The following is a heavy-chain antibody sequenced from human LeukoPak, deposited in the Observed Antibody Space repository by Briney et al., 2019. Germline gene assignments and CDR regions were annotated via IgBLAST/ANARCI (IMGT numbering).Heavy chain of an antibody. D-gene: IGHD4-17*01. J-gene: IGHJ5*02. Sequence: ASVKASCKASGGTFSSYAISWVRQAPGQGLEWMGGIIPIFGTANYAQKFQGRVTITADESTSTAYMELSSLRSEDTAVYYCARFGTPVTNNWFDPWGQGTLVTVSS. CDR2: IIPIFGTA. CDR1: GGTFSSYA. CDR3: ARFGTPVTNNWFDP. V-gene: IGHV1-69*13.